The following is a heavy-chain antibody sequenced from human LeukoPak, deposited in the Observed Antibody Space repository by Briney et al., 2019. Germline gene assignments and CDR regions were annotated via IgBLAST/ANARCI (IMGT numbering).Heavy chain of an antibody. Sequence: ASVKVSCKASGYTFTGYYMHWVRQAPGQGLEWMGWIDPNSGDTNYAQKFQGRVTMTRDTSISTAYKELNGLRSDDTAVYYCARGSSSGYYYFDYWGQGTLVTVSS. V-gene: IGHV1-2*02. D-gene: IGHD3-22*01. J-gene: IGHJ4*02. CDR2: IDPNSGDT. CDR1: GYTFTGYY. CDR3: ARGSSSGYYYFDY.